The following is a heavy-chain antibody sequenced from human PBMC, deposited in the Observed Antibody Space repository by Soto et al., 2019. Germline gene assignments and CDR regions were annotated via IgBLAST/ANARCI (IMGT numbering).Heavy chain of an antibody. Sequence: PGGSLRLSCAASGFTFSSYGMHWVRQAPGKGLEWVAVISYDGSNKYYADSVKGRFTISRDNSKNTLYLQMNSLRAEDTAVYYCAKQWSGVFDYWGQGTLVTVSS. CDR3: AKQWSGVFDY. CDR2: ISYDGSNK. D-gene: IGHD3-3*01. CDR1: GFTFSSYG. J-gene: IGHJ4*02. V-gene: IGHV3-30*18.